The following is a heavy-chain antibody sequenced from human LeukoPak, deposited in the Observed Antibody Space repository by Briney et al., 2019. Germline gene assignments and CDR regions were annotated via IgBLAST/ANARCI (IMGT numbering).Heavy chain of an antibody. CDR3: AREYYDSSGYYYDH. CDR2: IYSGGST. V-gene: IGHV3-53*01. CDR1: GFTVSSNY. D-gene: IGHD3-22*01. J-gene: IGHJ5*02. Sequence: GGSLRLSCAASGFTVSSNYMSWVRQAPGKGLEWVSVIYSGGSTYYADSVKGRFTISRDNSKNTLYLQMNSLRAEDTAVYYYAREYYDSSGYYYDHWGQGTLVTVSS.